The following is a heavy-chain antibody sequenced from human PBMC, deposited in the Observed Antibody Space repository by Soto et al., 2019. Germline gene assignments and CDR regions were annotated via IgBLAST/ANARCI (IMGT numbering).Heavy chain of an antibody. J-gene: IGHJ6*02. V-gene: IGHV4-4*02. CDR3: ARSKDIVVVPAATGGLIYYYYGMDV. D-gene: IGHD2-2*01. Sequence: PSETLSLTCVVSGDSIASSYWWSWVRQPPGKGLEWIGEINHSGSTNYNPSLKSRVTISVDTSKNQFSLKLSSVTAADTAVYYCARSKDIVVVPAATGGLIYYYYGMDVWGQGTTVTVSS. CDR1: GDSIASSYW. CDR2: INHSGST.